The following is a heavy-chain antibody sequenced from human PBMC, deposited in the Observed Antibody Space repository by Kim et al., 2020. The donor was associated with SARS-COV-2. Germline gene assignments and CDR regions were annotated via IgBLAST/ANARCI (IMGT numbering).Heavy chain of an antibody. CDR2: INHSGRT. D-gene: IGHD6-13*01. J-gene: IGHJ1*01. Sequence: SETLSLTCAVYGGSFSGYYWSWIRQPPGKGLEWIGEINHSGRTNYNPSLKSRVTISVDTSKNQFSLKLSSVTAADTAVYYCARRGYSSSWYGRAEYFQHWGQGTLVTVSS. CDR1: GGSFSGYY. CDR3: ARRGYSSSWYGRAEYFQH. V-gene: IGHV4-34*01.